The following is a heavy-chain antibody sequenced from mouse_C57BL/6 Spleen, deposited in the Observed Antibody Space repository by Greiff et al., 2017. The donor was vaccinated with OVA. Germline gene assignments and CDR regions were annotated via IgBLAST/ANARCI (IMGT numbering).Heavy chain of an antibody. V-gene: IGHV5-4*01. Sequence: EVKVEESGGGLVKPGGSLKLSCAASGFTFSSYAMSWVRQTPEKRLEWVATISDGGSYTYYPDNVKGRFTISRDNAKNNLYLQMSHLKSEDTAMYYCARDRYYGSSHYFDYWGQGTTLTVSS. CDR1: GFTFSSYA. CDR2: ISDGGSYT. J-gene: IGHJ2*01. D-gene: IGHD1-1*01. CDR3: ARDRYYGSSHYFDY.